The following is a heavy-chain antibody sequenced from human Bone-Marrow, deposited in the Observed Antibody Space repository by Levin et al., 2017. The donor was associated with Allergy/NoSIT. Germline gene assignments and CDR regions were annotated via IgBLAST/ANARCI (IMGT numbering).Heavy chain of an antibody. CDR3: ARDTTAPTWFDS. V-gene: IGHV1-8*02. J-gene: IGHJ5*01. Sequence: ASVKVSCRASGYIFTNFDINWVRQAPGHGLEWLGWINPHSGETGYGQKFQGRLTLTRDTSTATAYMDLAGLTSDDTAVYFCARDTTAPTWFDSWCQGTLVTVSS. CDR2: INPHSGET. CDR1: GYIFTNFD. D-gene: IGHD2/OR15-2a*01.